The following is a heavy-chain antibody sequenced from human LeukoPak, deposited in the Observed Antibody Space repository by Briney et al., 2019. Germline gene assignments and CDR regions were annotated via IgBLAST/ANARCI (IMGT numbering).Heavy chain of an antibody. J-gene: IGHJ4*02. CDR3: ARRRYSSGQIDY. CDR2: MYYSGST. Sequence: SETLSLTCTVSGGSISNYYWSWIRQPPGKGLEWIGYMYYSGSTNYNPSLKSRVTISVDTSKKQFSLKLSAVTAADTAVYYCARRRYSSGQIDYWGQGTLVTASS. V-gene: IGHV4-59*08. CDR1: GGSISNYY. D-gene: IGHD6-19*01.